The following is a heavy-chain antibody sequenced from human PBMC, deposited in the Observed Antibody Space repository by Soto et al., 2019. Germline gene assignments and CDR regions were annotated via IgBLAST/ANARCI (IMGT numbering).Heavy chain of an antibody. Sequence: SVKVSCKASGGTFSSYTISWVRQAPGQGLEWMGRIIPILGIANYAQKFQGRVTITADKSTSTAYMELSSLRSEDTAVYYCARDEYYDSSGYYYDLRYWGQGTLVTVST. V-gene: IGHV1-69*04. D-gene: IGHD3-22*01. CDR2: IIPILGIA. CDR3: ARDEYYDSSGYYYDLRY. CDR1: GGTFSSYT. J-gene: IGHJ4*02.